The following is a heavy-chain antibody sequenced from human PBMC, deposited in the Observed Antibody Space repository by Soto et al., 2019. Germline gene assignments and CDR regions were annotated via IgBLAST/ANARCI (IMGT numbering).Heavy chain of an antibody. CDR3: AKAWAPGGTYFPLWF. J-gene: IGHJ4*02. Sequence: GGPLRLSCAASGFTFSSYGMSWVRQAQGKGLEWVSSISGSGGSTYYADSVKGRFTISRDNSKNTLYLQMNSLRAEDTAVYYCAKAWAPGGTYFPLWFWGQGTLVTVSS. CDR2: ISGSGGST. D-gene: IGHD1-26*01. V-gene: IGHV3-23*01. CDR1: GFTFSSYG.